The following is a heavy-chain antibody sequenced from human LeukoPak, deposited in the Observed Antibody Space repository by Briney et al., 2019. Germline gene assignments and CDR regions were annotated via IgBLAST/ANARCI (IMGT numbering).Heavy chain of an antibody. Sequence: PSETLSLTCAVSGGSISSSYWWSWVRQPPEKGLEWIGEIYYSGSTNYNPSLKSRVTISVDKSKNRFSLNLTSVTAADTAVYYCARVLRIAAAGNTFDYWGQGTLVTVSS. V-gene: IGHV4-4*02. J-gene: IGHJ4*02. CDR2: IYYSGST. CDR3: ARVLRIAAAGNTFDY. D-gene: IGHD6-13*01. CDR1: GGSISSSYW.